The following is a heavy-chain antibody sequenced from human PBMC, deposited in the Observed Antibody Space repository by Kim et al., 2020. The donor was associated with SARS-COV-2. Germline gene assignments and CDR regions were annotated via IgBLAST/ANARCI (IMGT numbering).Heavy chain of an antibody. J-gene: IGHJ6*02. CDR1: GFTFSSYG. D-gene: IGHD6-19*01. V-gene: IGHV3-33*01. CDR2: IWYDESNK. CDR3: ARKLSGWYGMDV. Sequence: GGSLRLSCAASGFTFSSYGMHWVRQAPGKGLEWVAVIWYDESNKYYADSVKGRFTISRDNSKNTLYLQMNSLRAEDTAVYYCARKLSGWYGMDVWGQGTTVTVSS.